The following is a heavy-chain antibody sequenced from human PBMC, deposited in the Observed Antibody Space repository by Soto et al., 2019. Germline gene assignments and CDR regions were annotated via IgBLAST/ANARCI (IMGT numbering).Heavy chain of an antibody. Sequence: QVQLQESGPGLVKPSQTLSLACTVSGVSVNSGGYYWSWISKHPGKGMEWIGYSYSTGGSYYNPSLKSRVTISVDTSKNQFSLKLSSVTAADTAVYYCARAYYDFCSATNYYYGMDVWGQGTTVTVSS. J-gene: IGHJ6*02. CDR2: SYSTGGS. CDR3: ARAYYDFCSATNYYYGMDV. V-gene: IGHV4-31*03. CDR1: GVSVNSGGYY. D-gene: IGHD3-3*01.